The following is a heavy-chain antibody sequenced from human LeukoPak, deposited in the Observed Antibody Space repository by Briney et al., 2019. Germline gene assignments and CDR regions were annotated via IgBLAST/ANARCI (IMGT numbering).Heavy chain of an antibody. CDR3: AKEHIVVVIAIRVTSPDY. CDR2: IRYDGSNK. V-gene: IGHV3-30*02. J-gene: IGHJ4*02. CDR1: GFTFSSYG. D-gene: IGHD2-21*01. Sequence: GGSLRLSCAASGFTFSSYGVHWVRQAPGKGLEWVAFIRYDGSNKYYADSVKGRFTISRDNSKNTLYLQMNSLRAEDTAVYYCAKEHIVVVIAIRVTSPDYWGQGTLVTVSS.